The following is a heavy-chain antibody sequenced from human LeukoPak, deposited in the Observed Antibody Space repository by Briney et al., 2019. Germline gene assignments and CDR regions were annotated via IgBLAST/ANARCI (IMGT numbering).Heavy chain of an antibody. Sequence: ASVKVSCKASGYTFTSYAMNWVRQAPGQGLEWMGWINTNTGNPTYAQGFTGRFVFSLDTSVSTAYLQISSLKAEDTAAYYCARDPTYYYDSSGHPGDYWGQGTLVTVSS. J-gene: IGHJ4*02. CDR1: GYTFTSYA. CDR2: INTNTGNP. CDR3: ARDPTYYYDSSGHPGDY. D-gene: IGHD3-22*01. V-gene: IGHV7-4-1*02.